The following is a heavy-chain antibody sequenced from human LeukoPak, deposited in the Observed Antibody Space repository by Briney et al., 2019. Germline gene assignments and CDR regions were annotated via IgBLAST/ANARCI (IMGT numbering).Heavy chain of an antibody. D-gene: IGHD3-10*01. Sequence: QAGGSLRLSCAASGFTFSDYGIHWVRQAPGKGLVWVAVIWSDGSNKYYGDSVKGRFTISRDNSKNTLYLQMNSLRAEDTAMYYCARWYYYGSGSYIDYWGQGTLVTVSS. CDR2: IWSDGSNK. CDR1: GFTFSDYG. V-gene: IGHV3-33*08. CDR3: ARWYYYGSGSYIDY. J-gene: IGHJ4*02.